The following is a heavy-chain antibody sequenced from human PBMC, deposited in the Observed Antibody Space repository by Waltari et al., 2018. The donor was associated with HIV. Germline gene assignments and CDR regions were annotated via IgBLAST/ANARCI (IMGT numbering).Heavy chain of an antibody. CDR2: IYYCGST. Sequence: QLQLQESGPGLVKPSETLSLTCTVSGGSISSSSYYWGWIRQPPGKGLEWIGSIYYCGSTYYNPSLKSRVTISVDTSKNQFSLKLSSVTAADTAVYYCASFYDFWSGYRRAFDIWGQGTMVTVSS. D-gene: IGHD3-3*01. J-gene: IGHJ3*02. CDR1: GGSISSSSYY. CDR3: ASFYDFWSGYRRAFDI. V-gene: IGHV4-39*01.